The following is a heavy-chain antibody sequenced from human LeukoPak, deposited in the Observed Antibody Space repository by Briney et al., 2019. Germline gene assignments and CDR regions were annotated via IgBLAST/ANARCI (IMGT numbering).Heavy chain of an antibody. CDR1: GFTFSNYG. V-gene: IGHV3-30*02. Sequence: AGSLRLSCAASGFTFSNYGMHWVRQAPGKGLEWVAFIQYDGSDKYYADSVKGRFTISRDNSKNTLYLQMNSLRTEDTAVYYCRDPFDYWGQGTLVTVSS. CDR3: RDPFDY. CDR2: IQYDGSDK. J-gene: IGHJ4*02.